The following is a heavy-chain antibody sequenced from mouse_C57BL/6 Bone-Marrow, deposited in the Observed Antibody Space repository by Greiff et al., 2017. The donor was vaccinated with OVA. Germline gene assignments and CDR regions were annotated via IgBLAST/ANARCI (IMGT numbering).Heavy chain of an antibody. J-gene: IGHJ4*01. V-gene: IGHV1-42*01. Sequence: VQLKQSGPELVKPGASVKISCKASGYSFTGYYMNWVKQSPEKSLEWIGEINPSTGGTTYNQKFKAKATLTVDKSSSTAYMQLKSLTSEDSAVYYCARRGGYYAMDYWGQGTSVTVSS. D-gene: IGHD1-1*02. CDR3: ARRGGYYAMDY. CDR2: INPSTGGT. CDR1: GYSFTGYY.